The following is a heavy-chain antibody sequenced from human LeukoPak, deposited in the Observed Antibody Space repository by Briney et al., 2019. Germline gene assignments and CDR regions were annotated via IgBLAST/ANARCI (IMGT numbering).Heavy chain of an antibody. CDR3: ARGPVDFWSGYYPKGELDY. CDR2: IYVSGST. Sequence: SETLSLTCTVSGSSISNYYWSWIRQPAGKGLEWIGRIYVSGSTNYNPSLESRVTMSVDTSKNQFSLKLSSVTAADTAVYYCARGPVDFWSGYYPKGELDYWGQGTLVTVSS. J-gene: IGHJ4*02. D-gene: IGHD3-3*01. V-gene: IGHV4-4*07. CDR1: GSSISNYY.